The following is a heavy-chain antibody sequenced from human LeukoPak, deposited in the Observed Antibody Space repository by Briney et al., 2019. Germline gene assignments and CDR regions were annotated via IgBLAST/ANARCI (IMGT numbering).Heavy chain of an antibody. J-gene: IGHJ5*02. Sequence: SETLSLTCTVSGGSLSSYYWSWIRQPPGKGLEWIGYIYYSGSTNYNPSLKSRVTISVDTSKNQFSLKLSSVTAADTAVYYCARETPLLGFDPWGQGTLVTVSS. CDR1: GGSLSSYY. V-gene: IGHV4-59*01. CDR2: IYYSGST. D-gene: IGHD4-23*01. CDR3: ARETPLLGFDP.